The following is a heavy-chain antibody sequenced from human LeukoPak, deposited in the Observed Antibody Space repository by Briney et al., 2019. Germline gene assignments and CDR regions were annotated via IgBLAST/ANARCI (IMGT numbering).Heavy chain of an antibody. V-gene: IGHV1-8*01. D-gene: IGHD3-10*01. CDR1: GYTFTTYD. CDR3: TRAPVPGNY. Sequence: ASVKVSCKASGYTFTTYDINWVRQATGQGLERMGWMNPHSGNTGYAQKFQGRVTMTRDTSINTAYMELSSLTSDDTGVYYCTRAPVPGNYWGQGTLVTVSS. J-gene: IGHJ4*02. CDR2: MNPHSGNT.